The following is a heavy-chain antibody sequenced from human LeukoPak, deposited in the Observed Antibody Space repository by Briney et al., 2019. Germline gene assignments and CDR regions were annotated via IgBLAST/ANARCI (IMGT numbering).Heavy chain of an antibody. J-gene: IGHJ3*02. V-gene: IGHV1-8*01. CDR2: MNPNSGNT. CDR1: GYTFTSYD. Sequence: ASVKVSCKASGYTFTSYDINWLRQATGQGLEWMGWMNPNSGNTGYAQKFQGRVTMTRNTSISTAYMELSSLRSEDTAVYYCARGPEELFAFDIWGQGTMVTVSS. D-gene: IGHD3-10*01. CDR3: ARGPEELFAFDI.